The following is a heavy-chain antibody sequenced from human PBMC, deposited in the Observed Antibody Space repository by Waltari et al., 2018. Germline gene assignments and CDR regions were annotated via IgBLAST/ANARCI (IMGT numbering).Heavy chain of an antibody. V-gene: IGHV5-51*01. CDR3: ARHIMTEEGSSFDWFDP. J-gene: IGHJ5*02. CDR1: GYGFSRYW. D-gene: IGHD3-16*01. CDR2: IYPGDSDT. Sequence: EVQLVQSGAEVKKPGESLRISCRGSGYGFSRYWIAWVRQMPGKGLEWMGTIYPGDSDTTYSPSFQGQVTISADKSLRTVYLQWSSLKASDTAVYYCARHIMTEEGSSFDWFDPWGQGTQVTVSS.